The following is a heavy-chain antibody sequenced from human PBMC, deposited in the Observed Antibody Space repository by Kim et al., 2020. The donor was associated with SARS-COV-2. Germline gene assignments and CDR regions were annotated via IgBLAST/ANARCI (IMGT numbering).Heavy chain of an antibody. V-gene: IGHV3-30*18. D-gene: IGHD5-12*01. J-gene: IGHJ4*02. CDR3: AKDDTAVGGYDYTPFDY. Sequence: GGSLRLSCAASGFFFSSHGMHWVRQAPGKGLEWVAVISFDGNNEFYADSVRGRFTISRDNSKNTLYLQMNSLGGEDTAVYYCAKDDTAVGGYDYTPFDYWGQGTLVTVSS. CDR2: ISFDGNNE. CDR1: GFFFSSHG.